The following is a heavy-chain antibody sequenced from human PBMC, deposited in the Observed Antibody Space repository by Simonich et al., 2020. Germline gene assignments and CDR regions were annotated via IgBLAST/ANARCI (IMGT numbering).Heavy chain of an antibody. CDR1: GGSFSGYY. V-gene: IGHV4-34*01. CDR3: ARGKGWKNAFDI. D-gene: IGHD1-1*01. J-gene: IGHJ3*02. CDR2: IKHMGRT. Sequence: QVQLQQWGAGMLKHSETLSFTCAVYGGSFSGYYWSWIRQPPGKGLEWIGEIKHMGRTNYNPSLKSRVTISVDKSKNQFSLKLSSVYAADTAVDYGARGKGWKNAFDIWGQGTMVTVSS.